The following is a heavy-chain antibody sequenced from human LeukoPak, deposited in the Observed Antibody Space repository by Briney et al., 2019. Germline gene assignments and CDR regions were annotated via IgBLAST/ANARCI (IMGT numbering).Heavy chain of an antibody. J-gene: IGHJ4*02. CDR2: ISSSGSTI. V-gene: IGHV3-48*03. CDR3: ARGGLYYYGSGSYYFDY. Sequence: QTGGSLRLSCAASGFTFSSYEMNWVRQAPGKGLEWVSYISSSGSTIYYADSVEGRFTISRDNAKNSLYLQMNSLRAEDTAVYYCARGGLYYYGSGSYYFDYWGQGTLVTVSS. D-gene: IGHD3-10*01. CDR1: GFTFSSYE.